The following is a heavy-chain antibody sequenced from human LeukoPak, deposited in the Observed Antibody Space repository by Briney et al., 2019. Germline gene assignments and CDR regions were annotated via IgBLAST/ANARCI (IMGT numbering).Heavy chain of an antibody. J-gene: IGHJ4*02. Sequence: ASVKVSCKASGYTFTGYYMHWVRQAPGQGLEWMGWINPNSGGTNYAQKFQGSVTMTRDTSISTAYMELSRLRSDDTAVYYCARDFTYYDFWSGLDYWGQGTLVTVSS. CDR1: GYTFTGYY. D-gene: IGHD3-3*01. V-gene: IGHV1-2*02. CDR3: ARDFTYYDFWSGLDY. CDR2: INPNSGGT.